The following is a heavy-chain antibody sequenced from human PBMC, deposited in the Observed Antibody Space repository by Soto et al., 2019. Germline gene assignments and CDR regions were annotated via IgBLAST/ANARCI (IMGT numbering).Heavy chain of an antibody. Sequence: GGSLRLSCSVSGFIFSTYGMNWVRQSPGKGLEWVSSISSSRSYIYYADSVRGRFTISRDNAKELLFLQMNSLRAEDTAVYYCPRPNAGTFDFVSVYLYAFDYWGPGTQVTVSS. J-gene: IGHJ4*02. CDR1: GFIFSTYG. D-gene: IGHD3-3*01. V-gene: IGHV3-21*01. CDR2: ISSSRSYI. CDR3: PRPNAGTFDFVSVYLYAFDY.